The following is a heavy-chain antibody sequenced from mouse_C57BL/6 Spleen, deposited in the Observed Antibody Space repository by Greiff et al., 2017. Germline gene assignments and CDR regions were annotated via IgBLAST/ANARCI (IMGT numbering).Heavy chain of an antibody. Sequence: VQLQQSGAELAKPGASVKLSCTASGYTFPSYWMHWVKPRPGQGLEWIGYINPSSGYTKYNQKFKDKATLTAAKSSSPAYMQLSSLTYEDSAVYYCTRSNYDYDYYYARDYWGQGTSVTVSS. D-gene: IGHD2-4*01. CDR1: GYTFPSYW. CDR2: INPSSGYT. J-gene: IGHJ4*01. CDR3: TRSNYDYDYYYARDY. V-gene: IGHV1-7*01.